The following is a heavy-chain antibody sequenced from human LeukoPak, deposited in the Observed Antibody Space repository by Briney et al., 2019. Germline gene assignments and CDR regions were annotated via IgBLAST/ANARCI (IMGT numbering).Heavy chain of an antibody. Sequence: PGRSLRLSCAASGFTFSSYAMHWVRQAPGKGLEWVAVISYDGSNKYYADSVKGRFTISRDNSKNTLYLQMNSLRAEDTAVYYCARVRAGGRSSWALNYWGQGTWSPSPQ. J-gene: IGHJ4*02. CDR3: ARVRAGGRSSWALNY. CDR2: ISYDGSNK. V-gene: IGHV3-30-3*01. D-gene: IGHD6-13*01. CDR1: GFTFSSYA.